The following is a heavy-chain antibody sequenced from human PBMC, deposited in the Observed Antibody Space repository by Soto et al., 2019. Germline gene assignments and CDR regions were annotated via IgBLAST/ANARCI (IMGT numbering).Heavy chain of an antibody. CDR1: GFTYSYYA. Sequence: QVQLVESGGGVVQPGRSLRLSCAASGFTYSYYAMHWVRQAPGKGLEWVAVISYDGSNKYYADSVKGRFTISRDNSXIXLXQQMNSLGPEDTAVYYCAREGGYCSGGSCYSYAFDIWVQGTMVTVSS. V-gene: IGHV3-30-3*01. CDR3: AREGGYCSGGSCYSYAFDI. J-gene: IGHJ3*02. D-gene: IGHD2-15*01. CDR2: ISYDGSNK.